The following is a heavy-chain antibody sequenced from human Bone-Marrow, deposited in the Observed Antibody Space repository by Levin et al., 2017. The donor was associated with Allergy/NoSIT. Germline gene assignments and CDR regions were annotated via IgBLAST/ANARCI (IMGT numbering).Heavy chain of an antibody. CDR3: ARNDILTGYYVHPFKN. J-gene: IGHJ4*02. CDR1: GFTFSYYA. D-gene: IGHD3-9*01. Sequence: GGSLRLSCAGSGFTFSYYALSWVRQAPGKGLEWVASIRNSGGTTDYADSVKGRFTISRDNPTNTLYLEMNSLRAEDTAVYYCARNDILTGYYVHPFKNWGQGTRVTVSS. V-gene: IGHV3-23*01. CDR2: IRNSGGTT.